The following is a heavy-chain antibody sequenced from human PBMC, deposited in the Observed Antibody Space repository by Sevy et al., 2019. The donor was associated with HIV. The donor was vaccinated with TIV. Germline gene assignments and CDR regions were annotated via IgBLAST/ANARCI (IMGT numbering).Heavy chain of an antibody. CDR1: GFTFSTYG. CDR3: ARDINQLLYGGSNYYYGTDV. V-gene: IGHV3-33*05. J-gene: IGHJ6*02. CDR2: ISYDGSNK. Sequence: GGSLRLSCAASGFTFSTYGMHGVRQAPGKGLEWVAVISYDGSNKYYGDSVKGRFTISRDNSKNTLYLQMNSLRAEDTAVYYCARDINQLLYGGSNYYYGTDVWGQGTTVTVSS. D-gene: IGHD2-2*02.